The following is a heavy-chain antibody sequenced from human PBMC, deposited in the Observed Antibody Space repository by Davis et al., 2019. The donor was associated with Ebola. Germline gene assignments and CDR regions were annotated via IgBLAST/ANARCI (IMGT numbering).Heavy chain of an antibody. CDR3: ARGQWWEPFDY. CDR1: GYTFTGYY. Sequence: ASVKVSCKASGYTFTGYYMHWVRQAPGQGLEWMGGIIPMFGTANYAQKFQGRVTMTRNTSISTAYMELSSLRSEDTAVYYCARGQWWEPFDYWGQGTLVTVSS. J-gene: IGHJ4*02. V-gene: IGHV1-2*02. D-gene: IGHD2-15*01. CDR2: IIPMFGTA.